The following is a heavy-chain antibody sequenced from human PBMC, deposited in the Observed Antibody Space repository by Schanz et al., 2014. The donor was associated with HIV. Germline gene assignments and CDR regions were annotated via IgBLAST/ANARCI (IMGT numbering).Heavy chain of an antibody. Sequence: VQLVESGGGLVQPGRSLRLSCAAAGFTFDDYAMHWVRQGPGKGLEWVAFISYDGSNKYYADSVKGRFTISRDNSKNTLFLQMNSLRGEDTAVYYCARVANWDYYGMDVWGQGTTVTVSS. CDR1: GFTFDDYA. J-gene: IGHJ6*02. D-gene: IGHD3-16*01. CDR2: ISYDGSNK. CDR3: ARVANWDYYGMDV. V-gene: IGHV3-30*03.